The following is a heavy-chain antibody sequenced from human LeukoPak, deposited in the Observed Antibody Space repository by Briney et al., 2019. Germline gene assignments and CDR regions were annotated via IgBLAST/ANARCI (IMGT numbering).Heavy chain of an antibody. Sequence: SETLSLTCTVSGGSISSSSYYWGWIRQPPGKGLEWIGSIYYSGSTYYNPSLKSRVTISVDTSKNQSSLKLSSVTAADTAVYYCAREGYDILTGYYSSFDYWGQGTLVTVSS. CDR3: AREGYDILTGYYSSFDY. CDR2: IYYSGST. J-gene: IGHJ4*02. CDR1: GGSISSSSYY. D-gene: IGHD3-9*01. V-gene: IGHV4-39*02.